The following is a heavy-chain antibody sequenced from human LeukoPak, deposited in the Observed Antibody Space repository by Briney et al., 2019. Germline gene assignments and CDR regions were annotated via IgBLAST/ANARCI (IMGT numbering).Heavy chain of an antibody. J-gene: IGHJ6*03. D-gene: IGHD2-2*02. V-gene: IGHV3-30*02. CDR3: AKDAIVVVPAAIAPRGYYYYMDV. CDR1: GFTFSSYS. Sequence: PGGSLRLSCAASGFTFSSYSMNWVRQAPGKGLEWVAFIRYDGSNKYYADSVKGRFTISRDNSKNTLYLQMNSLRAEDTAVYYCAKDAIVVVPAAIAPRGYYYYMDVWGKGTTVTVSS. CDR2: IRYDGSNK.